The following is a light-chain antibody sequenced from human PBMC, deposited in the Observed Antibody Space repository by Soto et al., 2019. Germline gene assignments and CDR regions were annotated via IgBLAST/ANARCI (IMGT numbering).Light chain of an antibody. CDR2: ATS. J-gene: IGKJ2*03. CDR1: QSITGN. Sequence: EIVMTQSPATLSVSPGERATLSCRASQSITGNLAWYQRKTRQAPRLLMYATSVRATGIPARFSGSGSGTAYKLTLSSLQSEDYAVFYCQQYNIWYSFGQGTKLEIK. CDR3: QQYNIWYS. V-gene: IGKV3-15*01.